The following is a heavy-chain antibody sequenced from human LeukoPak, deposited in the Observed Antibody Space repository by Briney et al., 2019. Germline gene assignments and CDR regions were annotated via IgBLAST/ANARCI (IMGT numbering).Heavy chain of an antibody. CDR1: GGTFSSYA. D-gene: IGHD6-19*01. Sequence: SVKVSCKASGGTFSSYAISWVRQAPGQGLEWMGGIIPIFGTANYAQKFQGRVTITADESTSTAYMELSSLRSEDTAVYYCASFPQRAVAVYHFDYWGQGTLVTVSS. CDR2: IIPIFGTA. J-gene: IGHJ4*02. CDR3: ASFPQRAVAVYHFDY. V-gene: IGHV1-69*13.